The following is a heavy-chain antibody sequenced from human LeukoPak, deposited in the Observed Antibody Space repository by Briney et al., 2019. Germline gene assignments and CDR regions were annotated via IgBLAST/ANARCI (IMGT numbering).Heavy chain of an antibody. CDR2: INSDGSTI. CDR1: GFTFSSYW. V-gene: IGHV3-74*01. Sequence: GGSLRLSCAASGFTFSSYWMHWVRQAPGKGLVWVSRINSDGSTINYADSVKGRFTISRDNAKNTLYLQMNSLRAEDTAVYYCVLETTGSWGQGTMVTVS. D-gene: IGHD4-17*01. CDR3: VLETTGS. J-gene: IGHJ3*01.